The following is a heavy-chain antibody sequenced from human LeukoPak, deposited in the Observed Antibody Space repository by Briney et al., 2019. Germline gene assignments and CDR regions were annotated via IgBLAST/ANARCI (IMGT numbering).Heavy chain of an antibody. J-gene: IGHJ4*02. Sequence: SVKVSCKASGYTFTGYYMHWVRQAPGQGLEWMGGIIPIFGTANYAQKFQGRVTITTDESTSTAYMELSSLRSEDTAVYYCAREQKAKGYCSGGSCRRNYFDYWGQGTLVTVSS. CDR2: IIPIFGTA. D-gene: IGHD2-15*01. CDR1: GYTFTGYY. CDR3: AREQKAKGYCSGGSCRRNYFDY. V-gene: IGHV1-69*05.